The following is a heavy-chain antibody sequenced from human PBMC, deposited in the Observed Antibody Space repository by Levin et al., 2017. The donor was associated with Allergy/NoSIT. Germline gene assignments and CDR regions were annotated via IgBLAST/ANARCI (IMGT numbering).Heavy chain of an antibody. CDR3: ARRDSDGSNSFDY. Sequence: GESLKISCQASGYSFTSFWFGWVRQRPGKGLEWMGLIFPSDSDTRVSPSFQGQIIMSVDKSISTAYLQWSSLKASDSAMYYCARRDSDGSNSFDYWGQGTLVPVSP. D-gene: IGHD4-23*01. CDR2: IFPSDSDT. V-gene: IGHV5-51*01. J-gene: IGHJ4*02. CDR1: GYSFTSFW.